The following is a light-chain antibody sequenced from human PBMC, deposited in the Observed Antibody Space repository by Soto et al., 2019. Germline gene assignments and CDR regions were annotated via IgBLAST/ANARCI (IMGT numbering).Light chain of an antibody. CDR3: ASWDDRLGAVI. V-gene: IGLV1-40*01. CDR2: GNI. CDR1: SSNIGAGYD. J-gene: IGLJ2*01. Sequence: QSVLTQPPSVSGAPGQRVTISCTGSSSNIGAGYDVHWYQQRPGTAPKLLIFGNINRPSGVPDRFSGSKFGTAASLAISGLRSEDEAVYYCASWDDRLGAVIFGGGTKVTVL.